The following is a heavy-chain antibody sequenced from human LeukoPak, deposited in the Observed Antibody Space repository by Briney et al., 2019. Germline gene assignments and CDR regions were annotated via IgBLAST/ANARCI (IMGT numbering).Heavy chain of an antibody. CDR2: IWYDGSNK. J-gene: IGHJ4*02. Sequence: GRSLRLSCAASGFTFSSYGLHWVRQAPGKGLEWVAVIWYDGSNKYYADSVKGRFTISRDNSKITLYLQMNSLRAEDTAVYCCARDSDSSYEVDSWGQGTLVTVSS. CDR1: GFTFSSYG. D-gene: IGHD6-6*01. CDR3: ARDSDSSYEVDS. V-gene: IGHV3-33*01.